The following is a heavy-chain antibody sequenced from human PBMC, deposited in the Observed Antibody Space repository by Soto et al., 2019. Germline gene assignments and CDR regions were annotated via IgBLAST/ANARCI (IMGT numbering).Heavy chain of an antibody. CDR3: GRDLEGPLIDY. Sequence: QVQLVQSGAEVQKPGSSVKVSCKASRGTFSSYTISWVRQAPGQGLEWMGRIIPILGIAKYAQKFQGRVTVTADTSTSTAYMELSSLRSEDTAVYYCGRDLEGPLIDYWGQGTLVTVSS. CDR1: RGTFSSYT. CDR2: IIPILGIA. V-gene: IGHV1-69*08. J-gene: IGHJ4*02.